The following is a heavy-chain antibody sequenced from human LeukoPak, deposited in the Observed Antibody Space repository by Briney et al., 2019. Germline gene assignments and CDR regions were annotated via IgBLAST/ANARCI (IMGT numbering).Heavy chain of an antibody. CDR3: ARDRIAARPYDY. Sequence: ASVKVSCKASGYTFTSYDINWVRQATGQGLEWMGWMNPNSGNTGYAQKFQGRVTITADKSTSTAYMELSSLRSEDTAVYYCARDRIAARPYDYWGQGTLVTVSS. J-gene: IGHJ4*02. CDR1: GYTFTSYD. D-gene: IGHD6-6*01. CDR2: MNPNSGNT. V-gene: IGHV1-8*01.